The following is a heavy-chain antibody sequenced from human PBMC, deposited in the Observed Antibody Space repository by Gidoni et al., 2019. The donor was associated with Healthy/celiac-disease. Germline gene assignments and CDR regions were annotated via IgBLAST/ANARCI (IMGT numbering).Heavy chain of an antibody. D-gene: IGHD2-21*02. CDR3: ARVGVVVTAVPPDY. Sequence: EVQLVESGGGLVKPGGSLRLSCAASGFTFSSYSMNWVRQAPGKGLEWVSSISSSSSYIYYADSVKGRFTISRDNAKNSLYLQMNSLRAEDTAVYYCARVGVVVTAVPPDYWGQGTLVTVSS. CDR1: GFTFSSYS. J-gene: IGHJ4*02. V-gene: IGHV3-21*01. CDR2: ISSSSSYI.